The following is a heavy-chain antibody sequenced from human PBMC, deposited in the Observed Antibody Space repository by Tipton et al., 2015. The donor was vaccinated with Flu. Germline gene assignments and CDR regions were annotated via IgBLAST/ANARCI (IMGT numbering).Heavy chain of an antibody. J-gene: IGHJ2*01. Sequence: QLVQSGPEVKKPGSSVKVSCKTSGGTFSNYAISWVRQAPGQGLEWMGGIIPISGITNYAQRFQDRVTIAADESTSTPYMELSSLRSEDTAEYYCARNRQQSRYFDLWGRGTLVTVSS. CDR2: IIPISGIT. CDR3: ARNRQQSRYFDL. CDR1: GGTFSNYA. D-gene: IGHD1-1*01. V-gene: IGHV1-69*01.